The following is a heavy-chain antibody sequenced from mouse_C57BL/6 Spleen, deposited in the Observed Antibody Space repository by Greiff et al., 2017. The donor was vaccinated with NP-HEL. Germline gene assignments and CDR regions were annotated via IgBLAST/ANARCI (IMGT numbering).Heavy chain of an antibody. CDR3: ARASDSSGLAWFAY. J-gene: IGHJ3*01. CDR2: ISDGGSYT. Sequence: EVMLVESGGGLVKPGGSLKLSCAASGFTFSSYAMSWVRQTPEKRLEWVATISDGGSYTYYPDNVKGRFTISRDNAKNNLYLQMSHLKSEDTAMYYCARASDSSGLAWFAYWGQGTLVTVSA. CDR1: GFTFSSYA. D-gene: IGHD3-2*02. V-gene: IGHV5-4*03.